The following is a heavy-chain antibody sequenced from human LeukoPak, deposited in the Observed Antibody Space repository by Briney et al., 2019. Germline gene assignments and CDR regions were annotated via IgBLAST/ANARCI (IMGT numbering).Heavy chain of an antibody. CDR2: INPKSGGT. J-gene: IGHJ4*02. CDR1: GYTFSGYY. V-gene: IGHV1-2*02. D-gene: IGHD3-9*01. Sequence: VKVSCKASGYTFSGYYMHWVRQAPGQGLEWMGWINPKSGGTNEAQKFHDRVTMTRDTSIRTAYMEVSRLRSDDTAVYYCARSPDILTGENFDYWGQGTLVTVSS. CDR3: ARSPDILTGENFDY.